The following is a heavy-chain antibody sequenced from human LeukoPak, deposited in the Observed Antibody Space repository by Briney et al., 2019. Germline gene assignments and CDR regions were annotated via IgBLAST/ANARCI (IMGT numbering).Heavy chain of an antibody. D-gene: IGHD1-26*01. V-gene: IGHV2-70*04. CDR3: ARERGATSSYYYYMDV. Sequence: SGPTLVNPTQTLTLTCRFSGFSLSTSGMRVSWIRQPPGKALEWLARIDWADGKFYNTSLKTRLTISKDTSKNQVVLTMTNMDPMDTGTYYCARERGATSSYYYYMDVWGKGTTVTVPS. J-gene: IGHJ6*03. CDR1: GFSLSTSGMR. CDR2: IDWADGK.